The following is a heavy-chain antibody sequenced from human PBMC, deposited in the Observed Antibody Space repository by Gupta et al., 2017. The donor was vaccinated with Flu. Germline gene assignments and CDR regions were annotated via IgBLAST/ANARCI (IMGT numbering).Heavy chain of an antibody. D-gene: IGHD6-6*01. V-gene: IGHV3-21*01. CDR2: ISSSSSYI. Sequence: WVRQAPGKGLEWVSSISSSSSYIYYADSVKGRFTISRDNAKNSLYLQMNSLRAEETAVYYCARTPWAGSSSLYYYYGMDVWGQGTTVTVSS. J-gene: IGHJ6*02. CDR3: ARTPWAGSSSLYYYYGMDV.